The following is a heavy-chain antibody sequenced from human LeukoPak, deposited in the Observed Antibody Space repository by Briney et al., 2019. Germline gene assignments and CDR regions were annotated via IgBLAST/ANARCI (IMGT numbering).Heavy chain of an antibody. Sequence: SVKVSCKASGFTFTSSAVQWVRQARGQRLEWIGWIVVGSGNTNYAQKFQERVTITSDMSTSTAYMELSSLRSEDTAVYYCAADSSTSCYGVGECYYYYYGMDVWGKGTTVTVSS. CDR2: IVVGSGNT. CDR3: AADSSTSCYGVGECYYYYYGMDV. J-gene: IGHJ6*04. V-gene: IGHV1-58*01. D-gene: IGHD2-2*01. CDR1: GFTFTSSA.